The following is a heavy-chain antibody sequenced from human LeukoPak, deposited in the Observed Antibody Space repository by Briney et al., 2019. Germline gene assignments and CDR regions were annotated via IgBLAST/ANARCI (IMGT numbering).Heavy chain of an antibody. J-gene: IGHJ4*02. V-gene: IGHV4-59*01. CDR1: GGSISRYY. CDR2: IYYSGGT. CDR3: ARGPVAGNFDY. Sequence: GSGPTLVKPSETLSLTCTVSGGSISRYYWSWIRQPPGKGLEWIGYIYYSGGTNYNPSLKSRVTISVDTSKNQFSLKLSSVTAADTAVYYCARGPVAGNFDYWGQGTLVTVSS. D-gene: IGHD6-19*01.